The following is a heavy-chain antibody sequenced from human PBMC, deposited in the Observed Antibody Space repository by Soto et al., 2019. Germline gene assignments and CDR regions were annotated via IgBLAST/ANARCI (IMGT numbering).Heavy chain of an antibody. Sequence: GGSLRLSCAASGFTFSDYYMSWIRQAPGKGLEWVSYISSSGSTIYYADSMKGRFTISRDNAKNSLYLQMNSLRAEDTAVYYCARGPYNYVWGSDPPHFDYWGQGTLVTSPQ. CDR3: ARGPYNYVWGSDPPHFDY. CDR2: ISSSGSTI. V-gene: IGHV3-11*01. D-gene: IGHD3-16*02. CDR1: GFTFSDYY. J-gene: IGHJ4*02.